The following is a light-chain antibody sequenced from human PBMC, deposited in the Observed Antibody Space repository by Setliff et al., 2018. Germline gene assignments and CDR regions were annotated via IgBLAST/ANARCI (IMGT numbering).Light chain of an antibody. CDR1: SSDIGAGYS. CDR3: QSYGGSVSGYV. CDR2: GNN. Sequence: QSVLTQPPSVSGAPGQRVTISCTGTSSDIGAGYSVHWYQQLPGAAPKLLIYGNNNRPSGVPDRFSGSKSGTSASLAITGLQAEDEADYYCQSYGGSVSGYVFGSGTKVT. J-gene: IGLJ1*01. V-gene: IGLV1-40*01.